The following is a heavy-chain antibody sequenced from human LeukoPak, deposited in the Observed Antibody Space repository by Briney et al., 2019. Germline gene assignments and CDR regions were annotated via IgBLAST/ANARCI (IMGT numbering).Heavy chain of an antibody. J-gene: IGHJ4*02. CDR2: ISYSGGST. CDR1: GFTFSNYA. D-gene: IGHD3-16*02. V-gene: IGHV3-23*01. CDR3: AKVALNHYVWGSDRSPLGY. Sequence: PGGSLRPSCAASGFTFSNYAMNWVRQAPGKGLEWVSGISYSGGSTYYADSVKGRFTISRDNSKNTLFLQVNSLRAEDTAIYYCAKVALNHYVWGSDRSPLGYWGQGTLVTVSS.